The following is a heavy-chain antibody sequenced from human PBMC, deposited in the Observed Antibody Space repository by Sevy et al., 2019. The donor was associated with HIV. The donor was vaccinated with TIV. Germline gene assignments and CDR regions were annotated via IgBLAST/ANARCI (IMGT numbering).Heavy chain of an antibody. CDR1: GFTFGDYA. CDR3: TRGKGAQSIFDY. CDR2: LKSTADGGTV. Sequence: GGSLRLSCTGSGFTFGDYAMNWVRQAPGKGLEWVAFLKSTADGGTVDHAASVKGRFSISRDDSKNIAYLQMNDLKTEDTGVYYCTRGKGAQSIFDYWGQGALVTVSS. J-gene: IGHJ4*02. V-gene: IGHV3-49*04. D-gene: IGHD3-16*01.